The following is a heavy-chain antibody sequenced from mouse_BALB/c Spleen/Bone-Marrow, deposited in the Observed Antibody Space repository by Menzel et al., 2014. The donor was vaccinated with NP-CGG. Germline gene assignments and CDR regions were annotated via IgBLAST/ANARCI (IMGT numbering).Heavy chain of an antibody. CDR1: GFSFNSYG. D-gene: IGHD2-4*01. CDR3: ARHAYYDQTEVSFVY. J-gene: IGHJ3*01. Sequence: DVQLQESGGGLVKSGGSLKLSCAASGFSFNSYGMSWVRQTPEKRLEWVATISGGGSYTFYPDSVKGRFTTSRDNAKNNLYLQLSSLRSEDTALYYCARHAYYDQTEVSFVYWGQGTLVTVSA. CDR2: ISGGGSYT. V-gene: IGHV5-9-2*01.